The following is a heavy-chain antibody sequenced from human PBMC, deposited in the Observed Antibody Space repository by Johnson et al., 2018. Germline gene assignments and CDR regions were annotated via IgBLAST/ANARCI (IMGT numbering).Heavy chain of an antibody. CDR1: GFTFSSYA. D-gene: IGHD3-10*01. J-gene: IGHJ6*03. Sequence: QVQLVQSGGGVVQPGRSXRLSCAASGFTFSSYAMHWVRQAPGKGLEWVAVISYDGSNKYYADSVKGRFTISRDNSKNTLYLQMNTLRAEDTAVYYCAGGPAGVAYYYYYYMDVWGKGTTVTVSS. CDR2: ISYDGSNK. CDR3: AGGPAGVAYYYYYYMDV. V-gene: IGHV3-30-3*01.